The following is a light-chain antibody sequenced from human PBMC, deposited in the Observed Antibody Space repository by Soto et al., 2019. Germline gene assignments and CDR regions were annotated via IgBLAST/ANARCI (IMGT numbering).Light chain of an antibody. J-gene: IGLJ1*01. CDR3: CSYAGSYTHV. CDR1: SSDVGGYNF. CDR2: DVT. Sequence: QSALTQPRSVSGSPGQSVTISCTGTSSDVGGYNFVSWYQQYPGKAPKLIIYDVTKGPSGVPDRFSGSKSGNTASLTISVLQTDDEADYYCCSYAGSYTHVFGTGTKVTVL. V-gene: IGLV2-11*01.